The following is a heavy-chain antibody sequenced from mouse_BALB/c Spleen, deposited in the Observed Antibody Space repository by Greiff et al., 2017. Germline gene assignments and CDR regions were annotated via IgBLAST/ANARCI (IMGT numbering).Heavy chain of an antibody. CDR3: ARGRNYYGSSGDMDY. D-gene: IGHD1-1*01. CDR1: GYTFTSYW. V-gene: IGHV1-69*02. J-gene: IGHJ4*01. Sequence: QVQLQQPGAELVKPGAPVKLSCKASGYTFTSYWMNWVKQRPGRGLEWIGRIDPSDSETHYNQKFKDKATLTVDKSSSTAYIQLSSLTSEDSAVYYCARGRNYYGSSGDMDYWGQGTSVTVSS. CDR2: IDPSDSET.